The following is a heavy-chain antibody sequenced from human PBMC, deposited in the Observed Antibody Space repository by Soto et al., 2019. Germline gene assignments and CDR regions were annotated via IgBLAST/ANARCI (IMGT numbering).Heavy chain of an antibody. Sequence: ASVKVSCKASGGTFSSYAISWVRQAPGQGLEWMGGIIPIFGTANYAQKFQGRVTITADESTSTAYMELSSLRSEDTAVYYCARRGNCSSTSCYMVENWFDPWGQGTLVTVSS. D-gene: IGHD2-2*02. V-gene: IGHV1-69*13. CDR3: ARRGNCSSTSCYMVENWFDP. J-gene: IGHJ5*02. CDR1: GGTFSSYA. CDR2: IIPIFGTA.